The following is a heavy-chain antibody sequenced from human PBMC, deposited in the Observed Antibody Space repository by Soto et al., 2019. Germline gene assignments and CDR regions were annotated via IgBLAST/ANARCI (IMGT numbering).Heavy chain of an antibody. Sequence: GPSLKFSGKASGYTFTSYVLSWGRKAPGQGLEWMGWINGYTGNTNYAQKFQGRVTMTTDTSTNTAYLDLWTLISDDTAVYYCARSWVTGKGGIDVWGQGTTVTVSS. CDR3: ARSWVTGKGGIDV. J-gene: IGHJ6*02. V-gene: IGHV1-18*01. CDR2: INGYTGNT. D-gene: IGHD3-16*01. CDR1: GYTFTSYV.